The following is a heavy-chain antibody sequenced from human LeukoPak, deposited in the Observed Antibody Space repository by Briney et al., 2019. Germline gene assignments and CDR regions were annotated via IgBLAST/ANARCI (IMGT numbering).Heavy chain of an antibody. CDR2: IYTSGST. CDR3: AREREGDYFDY. J-gene: IGHJ4*02. CDR1: GGSISSYY. V-gene: IGHV4-4*08. Sequence: PSETLSLTCTVSGGSISSYYWSWIRQPPGKGLEWIGYIYTSGSTNYNPSLKSRVTMSVDTSKNQFSLKLSSVTAADTAVYYCAREREGDYFDYWGQGTLVTVSS.